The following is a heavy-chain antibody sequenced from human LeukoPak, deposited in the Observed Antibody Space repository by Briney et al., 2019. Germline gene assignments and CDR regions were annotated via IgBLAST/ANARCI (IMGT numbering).Heavy chain of an antibody. CDR1: GYTFTSYG. J-gene: IGHJ4*02. CDR2: MNPNSGNT. V-gene: IGHV1-8*02. Sequence: ASVKVSCKASGYTFTSYGISLVRQAPGQGLEWMGWMNPNSGNTGYAQKFQGRVTMTRNTSISTAYMELSSLRSEDTAVYYCARLRGAVDYWGQGTLVTVSS. CDR3: ARLRGAVDY.